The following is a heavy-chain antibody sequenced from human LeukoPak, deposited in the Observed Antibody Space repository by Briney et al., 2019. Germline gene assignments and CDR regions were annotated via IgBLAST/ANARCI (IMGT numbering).Heavy chain of an antibody. J-gene: IGHJ5*02. CDR2: ISSSSSYT. CDR1: GFTFSSYS. D-gene: IGHD6-13*01. V-gene: IGHV3-21*01. Sequence: PGGSLRLSCAASGFTFSSYSMNWVRQAPGKGLEWVSSISSSSSYTYYADSVKGRFTISRDNAKNSLYLQMNSLRAEDTAVYYCARVPARIAAAVINWFDPWGQGTLVTVSS. CDR3: ARVPARIAAAVINWFDP.